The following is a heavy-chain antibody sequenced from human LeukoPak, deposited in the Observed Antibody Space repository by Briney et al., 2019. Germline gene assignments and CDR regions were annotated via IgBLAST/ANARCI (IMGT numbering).Heavy chain of an antibody. CDR2: ISGSGGST. CDR1: GFTVSSNY. J-gene: IGHJ6*03. Sequence: GGSLRLSCAASGFTVSSNYMSWVRQAPGKGLEWVSAISGSGGSTYYADSVKGRFTISRDNSKNTLYLQMNSLRAEDTAVYYCAKTYGDFHIYYMDVWGKGTTVTVSS. V-gene: IGHV3-23*01. D-gene: IGHD4-17*01. CDR3: AKTYGDFHIYYMDV.